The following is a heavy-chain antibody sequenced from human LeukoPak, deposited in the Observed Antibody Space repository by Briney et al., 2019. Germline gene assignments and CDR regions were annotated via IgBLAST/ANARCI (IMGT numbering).Heavy chain of an antibody. CDR2: ISSSSSYI. Sequence: GGSLRLSCAASGFTFISNSMNWFRQAPGKGLEWVSSISSSSSYIYYADSVKGRFTISRDNAKNSLYLQMNSLRAEDTAVYYCARGIAAQGTDYWGQGTLVTVSS. CDR3: ARGIAAQGTDY. D-gene: IGHD6-6*01. J-gene: IGHJ4*02. CDR1: GFTFISNS. V-gene: IGHV3-21*01.